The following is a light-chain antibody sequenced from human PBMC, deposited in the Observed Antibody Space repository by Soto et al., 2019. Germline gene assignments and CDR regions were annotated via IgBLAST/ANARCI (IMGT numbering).Light chain of an antibody. V-gene: IGLV1-40*01. J-gene: IGLJ2*01. CDR3: QSYDSSLSGSV. Sequence: QLVLTQPPSVSGAPGQRVTISCTGSSSNIGAGYDVHWYQQLPGTAPKLLIYGNSNRHSGVPDRFSGSKSGTSASLAITGLQAEDEADYYCQSYDSSLSGSVFGGGTKLTVL. CDR2: GNS. CDR1: SSNIGAGYD.